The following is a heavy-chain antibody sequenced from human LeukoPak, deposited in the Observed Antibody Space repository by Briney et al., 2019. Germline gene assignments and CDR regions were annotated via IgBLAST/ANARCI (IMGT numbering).Heavy chain of an antibody. J-gene: IGHJ4*02. CDR3: AKNGHGSGSYYPRTKSYFDY. V-gene: IGHV3-23*01. CDR1: GFAFSIYE. CDR2: FSGSGGRT. Sequence: GGSLRLSCAASGFAFSIYEMNGVRQAPGKGLEGVSTFSGSGGRTYYADAVKGRFTISRDNSKNTLYLQMNSLRAEDTAVYYCAKNGHGSGSYYPRTKSYFDYWGQGTLVTVSS. D-gene: IGHD3-10*01.